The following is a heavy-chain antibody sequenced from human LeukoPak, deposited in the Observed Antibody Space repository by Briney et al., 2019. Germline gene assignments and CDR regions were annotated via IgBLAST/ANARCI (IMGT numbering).Heavy chain of an antibody. CDR3: ASNNGGKLFGY. Sequence: ASVKVSCKASGYTFTNYDINWVRQASGQGLEWMGWMNPKNGNTGYAQKFQGRLTMTRNTSIGTAYMELSSLTSGDTAVYYCASNNGGKLFGYWGQGTPVTVSS. CDR1: GYTFTNYD. V-gene: IGHV1-8*01. CDR2: MNPKNGNT. J-gene: IGHJ4*02. D-gene: IGHD4-23*01.